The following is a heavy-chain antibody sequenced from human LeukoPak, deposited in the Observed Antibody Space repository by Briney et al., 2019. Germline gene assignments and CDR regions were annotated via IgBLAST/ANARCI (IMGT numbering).Heavy chain of an antibody. J-gene: IGHJ6*03. CDR1: GFSFSSYS. CDR2: ISSCSNTI. D-gene: IGHD6-13*01. CDR3: ARDLSAPPHLVTYYYYMDV. V-gene: IGHV3-48*01. Sequence: GGSLRLSCVASGFSFSSYSMNWVRQAPGKGLEWVSYISSCSNTIDYADSVKGRFTISRDNAKSSLYLQMNSLRAEDTAVYYCARDLSAPPHLVTYYYYMDVWGKGATVTVSS.